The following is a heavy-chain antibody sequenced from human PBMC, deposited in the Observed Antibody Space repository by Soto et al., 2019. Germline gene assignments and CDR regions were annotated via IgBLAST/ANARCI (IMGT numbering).Heavy chain of an antibody. CDR1: GYTFFAFG. CDR2: SVPGSGNT. D-gene: IGHD3-10*01. J-gene: IGHJ4*02. Sequence: QVQLVQSGTEVTKPGASVTVSCKTSGYTFFAFGLSWVRQVTGQGLEWLGWSVPGSGNTVYARNFQDRFTVTTDRSTYTAYMQLRSLTADDTALYYCARVAVHGSGSRYFDKWGQGTLVTVSS. CDR3: ARVAVHGSGSRYFDK. V-gene: IGHV1-18*01.